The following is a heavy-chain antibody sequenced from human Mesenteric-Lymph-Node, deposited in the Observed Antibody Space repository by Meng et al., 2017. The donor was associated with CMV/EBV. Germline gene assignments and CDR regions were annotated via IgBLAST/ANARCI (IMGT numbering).Heavy chain of an antibody. V-gene: IGHV3-20*04. CDR1: GFTFSSYA. CDR2: INDNGGAR. D-gene: IGHD3-22*01. J-gene: IGHJ6*02. CDR3: ARVQGSYDSSGYYNSYYYYAMDV. Sequence: GGSLRLSCAASGFTFSSYAMSWVRQAPGKGLEWVAGINDNGGARFYADSVQGRFTISRDSAKNSLYLQMNSLRAEDTALYYCARVQGSYDSSGYYNSYYYYAMDVWGQGTAVTVSS.